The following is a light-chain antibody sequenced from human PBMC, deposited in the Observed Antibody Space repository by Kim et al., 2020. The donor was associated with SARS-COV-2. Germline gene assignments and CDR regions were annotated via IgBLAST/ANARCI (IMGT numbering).Light chain of an antibody. CDR2: GKN. J-gene: IGLJ2*01. V-gene: IGLV3-19*01. CDR3: NSRDSNDNVV. CDR1: SLRSYY. Sequence: SSELTQDPAVSVALGQTVRITCQGDSLRSYYATWYQQKPGQAPIVVIYGKNNRPSGIPDRFSGSNSGNTASLTITGTQAGDEADYYCNSRDSNDNVVFGGGTQRTVL.